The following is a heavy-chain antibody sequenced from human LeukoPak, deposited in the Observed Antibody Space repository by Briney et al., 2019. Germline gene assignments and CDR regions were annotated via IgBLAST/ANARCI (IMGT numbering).Heavy chain of an antibody. J-gene: IGHJ4*02. D-gene: IGHD2/OR15-2a*01. V-gene: IGHV3-74*01. CDR3: VSFYETY. CDR1: GNYW. Sequence: GGSLRISCAASGNYWMHWVRQAPGKGLVWVSHINSDGSWTSNADSVKGRFTISKDNAKNTVYLQMNSLRAEDTAVYYCVSFYETYWGRGTLVTVSS. CDR2: INSDGSWT.